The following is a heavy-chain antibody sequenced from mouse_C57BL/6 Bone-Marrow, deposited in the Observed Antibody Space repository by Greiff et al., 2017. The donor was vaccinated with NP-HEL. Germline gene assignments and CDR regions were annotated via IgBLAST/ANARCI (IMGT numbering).Heavy chain of an antibody. CDR2: IYPGSGST. D-gene: IGHD1-1*01. Sequence: QVQLQQPGAELVKPGASVKMSCKASGYTFTSYRITWVKQRPGQGLEWIGDIYPGSGSTNYNEKFKSKATLTVDTSSSTAYMQLSSLTSEDSAVYYCANYGPWYFDVWGTGTTVTVSS. CDR3: ANYGPWYFDV. V-gene: IGHV1-55*01. J-gene: IGHJ1*03. CDR1: GYTFTSYR.